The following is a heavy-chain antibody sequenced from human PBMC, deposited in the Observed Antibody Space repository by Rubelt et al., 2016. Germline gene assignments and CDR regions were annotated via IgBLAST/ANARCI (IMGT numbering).Heavy chain of an antibody. CDR3: ATVTPFDS. CDR2: IRSKSDGGTT. J-gene: IGHJ4*02. CDR1: GFTFANTW. Sequence: VQLVESGGGWVKPGGSLRLSCAASGFTFANTWMNWVRQIPGKGLEWVGRIRSKSDGGTTDYAAPVQGRFTISRDDSKNTRYLQMNSLKTEDTALYYCATVTPFDSWGQGTLVTVSS. V-gene: IGHV3-15*07.